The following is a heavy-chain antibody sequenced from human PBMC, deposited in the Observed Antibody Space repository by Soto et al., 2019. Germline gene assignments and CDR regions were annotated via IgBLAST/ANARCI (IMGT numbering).Heavy chain of an antibody. J-gene: IGHJ4*02. V-gene: IGHV3-23*01. D-gene: IGHD6-19*01. CDR1: GFTFSSNV. CDR3: XKPLGSGWYHSPDY. CDR2: ISGSGANT. Sequence: GSLRLSCAASGFTFSSNVMSWVRQAPGQGLEWVSAISGSGANTHYADSVKGRFTISRDNSKNTLYLQMNSLRAEDTAVYYSXKPLGSGWYHSPDYWGQGTLVTVSS.